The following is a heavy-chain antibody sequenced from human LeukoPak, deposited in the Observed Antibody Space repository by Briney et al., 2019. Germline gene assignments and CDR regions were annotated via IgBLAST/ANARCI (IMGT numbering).Heavy chain of an antibody. V-gene: IGHV3-48*02. CDR1: GFTFSAYS. J-gene: IGHJ4*02. CDR2: VSSGGSVM. CDR3: VRAPDGGYDY. D-gene: IGHD1-26*01. Sequence: PGGSLRLSCTASGFTFSAYSMQWVRQAPGKGLEYISYVSSGGSVMYYADSVKGRFTISRDNAKKSVYLQMNSLRDEDTAIYYCVRAPDGGYDYWGQGALVTVS.